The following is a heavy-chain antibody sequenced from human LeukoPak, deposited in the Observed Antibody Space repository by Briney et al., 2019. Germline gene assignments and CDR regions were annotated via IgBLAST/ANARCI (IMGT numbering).Heavy chain of an antibody. V-gene: IGHV3-23*01. CDR3: AKDQVGVAAPGY. J-gene: IGHJ4*02. Sequence: GGSLRLSCAASGFTFSSDGMTWVRQAPGKGLEWVSAISGSGGGTFYADSMKGRLTISRDNSKNTLYLQMNSLRVDDTAVYYCAKDQVGVAAPGYWGQGTLVTVSS. CDR2: ISGSGGGT. D-gene: IGHD6-13*01. CDR1: GFTFSSDG.